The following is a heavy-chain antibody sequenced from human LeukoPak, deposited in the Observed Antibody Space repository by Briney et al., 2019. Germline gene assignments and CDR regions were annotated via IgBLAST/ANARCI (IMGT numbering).Heavy chain of an antibody. Sequence: PSETLSLTCAVYGGSFSDYYWSWIRQPPGKGLEWIGEINHSGSTNYNPSLKSRVTISVDTSKNQFSLKLSSVTAADTAVYYCARDPLYSSSWCEDYYYYYMDVWGKGTTVTVSS. V-gene: IGHV4-34*01. CDR3: ARDPLYSSSWCEDYYYYYMDV. D-gene: IGHD6-13*01. CDR1: GGSFSDYY. CDR2: INHSGST. J-gene: IGHJ6*03.